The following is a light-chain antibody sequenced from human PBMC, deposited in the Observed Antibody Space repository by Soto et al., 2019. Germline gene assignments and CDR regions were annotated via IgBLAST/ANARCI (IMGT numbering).Light chain of an antibody. Sequence: EIVLTQSPGTLSLSPGERATLSFRASQSVSSSYLAWYQQKPGQAPRLLIYGASNRATGIPDRFSGSGSGTDFTLTISSLQPEDFATYYCQQLNSYPLTFGPGTKVDIK. J-gene: IGKJ3*01. CDR3: QQLNSYPLT. CDR1: QSVSSSY. CDR2: GAS. V-gene: IGKV3-20*01.